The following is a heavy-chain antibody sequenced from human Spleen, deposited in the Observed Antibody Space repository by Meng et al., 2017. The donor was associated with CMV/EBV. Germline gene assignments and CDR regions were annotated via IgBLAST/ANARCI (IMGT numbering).Heavy chain of an antibody. CDR3: ARLPHQILRYSSSSSYYYYGMDV. Sequence: SETLSLTCTVSGGSVSSSSYYWGWIRQPPGKGLEWIGSIYYSGSTYYNVSLKSRVTISVDTSKNQFSLKLNSVTAADTAVYYCARLPHQILRYSSSSSYYYYGMDVWGQGTTVTVSS. J-gene: IGHJ6*02. V-gene: IGHV4-39*07. CDR1: GGSVSSSSYY. CDR2: IYYSGST. D-gene: IGHD6-6*01.